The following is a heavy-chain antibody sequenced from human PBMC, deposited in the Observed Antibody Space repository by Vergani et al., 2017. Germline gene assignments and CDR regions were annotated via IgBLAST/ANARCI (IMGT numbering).Heavy chain of an antibody. CDR3: ARNPLINGWSGGFDI. CDR2: IYYSGST. J-gene: IGHJ3*02. CDR1: GGSISSGGYY. V-gene: IGHV4-31*03. Sequence: QVQLQESGPGLVKPSQTLSLICTVSGGSISSGGYYWSWIRQNPGKGLEWIGYIYYSGSTYYNPSLKSRVTISVDTSKNQFSLKLSSVTAADTAVYYCARNPLINGWSGGFDIWGQGTMVTVSS. D-gene: IGHD6-19*01.